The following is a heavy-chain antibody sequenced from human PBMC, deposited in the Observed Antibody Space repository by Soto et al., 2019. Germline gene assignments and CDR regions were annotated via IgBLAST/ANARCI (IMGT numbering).Heavy chain of an antibody. J-gene: IGHJ4*02. D-gene: IGHD3-16*02. Sequence: SETLSLTCGVSCVFIASDAYYWGWIRHHPGKGLEWIGYVSHRGNTYYNPSLKSRLTISLDTSKNQFYLHLTSVTAADTAVYYCARYRFTATWSKFDYWGQGTQVTVSS. V-gene: IGHV4-31*11. CDR1: CVFIASDAYY. CDR2: VSHRGNT. CDR3: ARYRFTATWSKFDY.